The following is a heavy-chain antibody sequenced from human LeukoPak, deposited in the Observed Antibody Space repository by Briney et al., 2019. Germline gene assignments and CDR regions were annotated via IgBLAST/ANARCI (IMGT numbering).Heavy chain of an antibody. J-gene: IGHJ4*02. CDR3: ARYEAARASGFDC. V-gene: IGHV4-38-2*01. D-gene: IGHD6-6*01. Sequence: KPSETLSLTCAVSGYSISSGYYWGWIRQPPGKGLEWIGSIYHSGSTYYNPSLKSRVTISVDTSKNQFSLKLSSVTAADTAVYYCARYEAARASGFDCWGQGTLVTVSS. CDR1: GYSISSGYY. CDR2: IYHSGST.